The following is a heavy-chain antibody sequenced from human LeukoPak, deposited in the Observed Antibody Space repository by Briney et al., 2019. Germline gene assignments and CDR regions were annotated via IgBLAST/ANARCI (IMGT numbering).Heavy chain of an antibody. Sequence: GGSLRLSCAAYGFIFSSYCMAWVRQAPGKGLEYFSAINSDGGSTYYADSVKGRFTISRDNSKNTLYLQMGSLRAEDMAVYYCAKGAYYYMDVWGKGTTVTVSS. D-gene: IGHD3-16*01. J-gene: IGHJ6*03. CDR2: INSDGGST. CDR1: GFIFSSYC. CDR3: AKGAYYYMDV. V-gene: IGHV3-64*02.